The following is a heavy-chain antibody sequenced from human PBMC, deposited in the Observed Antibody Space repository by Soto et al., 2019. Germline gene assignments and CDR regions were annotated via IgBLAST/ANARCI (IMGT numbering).Heavy chain of an antibody. CDR2: ISYDGSNK. D-gene: IGHD3-10*01. CDR1: GFTFSSYG. V-gene: IGHV3-30*18. CDR3: AKGPLWFGEFGFDC. Sequence: GGSLRLSCAAPGFTFSSYGMHWVRQAPGKWLEWVAVISYDGSNKYYADSVKGRFTISRDNSKNTLYLQMNSLRAEDTAVYYCAKGPLWFGEFGFDCWGQGXLVTVYS. J-gene: IGHJ4*02.